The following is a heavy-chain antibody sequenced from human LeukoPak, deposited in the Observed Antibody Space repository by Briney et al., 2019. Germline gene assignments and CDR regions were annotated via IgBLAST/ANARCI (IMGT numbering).Heavy chain of an antibody. CDR3: TKEVAAVGVPLFYP. D-gene: IGHD6-13*01. V-gene: IGHV3-23*01. Sequence: GGSLRLSCAVSGFNFGTVGKSCVRQAPGKGPEWVSGISDNGGGTYYADSVKGRFIISRDNSKSTLFLQMNSLRAADTAVYYCTKEVAAVGVPLFYPWGQGILVTVSS. CDR1: GFNFGTVG. CDR2: ISDNGGGT. J-gene: IGHJ5*02.